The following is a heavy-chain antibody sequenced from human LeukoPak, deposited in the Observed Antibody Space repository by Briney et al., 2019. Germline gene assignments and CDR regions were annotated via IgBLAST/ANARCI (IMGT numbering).Heavy chain of an antibody. CDR3: AKGRKDFDTNLGPFDS. CDR1: GGSINKYY. J-gene: IGHJ4*02. D-gene: IGHD3-9*01. CDR2: VHDSAGT. Sequence: SETLSLTYTVSGGSINKYYWSWIQQSPGKGLEWLGYVHDSAGTIYNPSFKSRVTISVGTSKTQFSLKVTSVTTADTAVYYCAKGRKDFDTNLGPFDSWGQGILVTVSP. V-gene: IGHV4-59*01.